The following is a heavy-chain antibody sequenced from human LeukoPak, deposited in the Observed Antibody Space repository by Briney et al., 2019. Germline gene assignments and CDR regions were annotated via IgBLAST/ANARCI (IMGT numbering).Heavy chain of an antibody. CDR2: IYYSGST. Sequence: SETLSLTCTVSGGSIGSYYWSWIRQPPGKGLEWIGYIYYSGSTNYNPSLKSRVTISVDTSKNQFSLKLSSVTAADTAVYYCAREIRTSGYSNFYFDYGGEGTLVTVSS. J-gene: IGHJ4*02. CDR3: AREIRTSGYSNFYFDY. CDR1: GGSIGSYY. V-gene: IGHV4-59*01. D-gene: IGHD3-22*01.